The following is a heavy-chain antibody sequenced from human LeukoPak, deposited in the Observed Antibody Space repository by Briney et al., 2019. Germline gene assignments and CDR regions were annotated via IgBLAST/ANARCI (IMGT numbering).Heavy chain of an antibody. V-gene: IGHV4-59*01. CDR2: IYYSGST. J-gene: IGHJ4*02. D-gene: IGHD3-3*01. CDR1: GGSISSYY. Sequence: SETLSLTCTVSGGSISSYYWSWIRQPPGKGLEWIGHIYYSGSTNYNPSLKSRVTISVDTSKNQFSLKLSSVTAADTAVYYCARGYITTFFDYWGQGTLVTVSS. CDR3: ARGYITTFFDY.